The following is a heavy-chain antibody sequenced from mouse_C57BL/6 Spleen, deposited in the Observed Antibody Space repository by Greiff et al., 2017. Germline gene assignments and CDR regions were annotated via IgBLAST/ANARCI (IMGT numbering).Heavy chain of an antibody. CDR3: TTTRDY. J-gene: IGHJ2*01. CDR2: IDPENGDT. Sequence: EVHLVESGAELVRPGASVKLSCTASGFNIKDDYMHWVKQRPEQGLEWIGWIDPENGDTEYASKFQGKATITADTSSNTAYLQLSSLTSEDTAVYYCTTTRDYWGQGTTLTVSS. CDR1: GFNIKDDY. V-gene: IGHV14-4*01.